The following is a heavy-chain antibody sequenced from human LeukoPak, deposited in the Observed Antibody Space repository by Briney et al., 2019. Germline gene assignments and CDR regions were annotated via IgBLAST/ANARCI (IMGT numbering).Heavy chain of an antibody. D-gene: IGHD3-10*01. Sequence: GASVMVSCKTSGYIFTSYYMHWVRQAPGQGLEWMGTINPSGGSTRYAQKFEGRVTMTRDTSTSTVYMELSSLRSEDTAVYYCARGAAGYGSGSSIYWFDPWGQGTLVTVSS. CDR2: INPSGGST. CDR3: ARGAAGYGSGSSIYWFDP. CDR1: GYIFTSYY. J-gene: IGHJ5*02. V-gene: IGHV1-46*01.